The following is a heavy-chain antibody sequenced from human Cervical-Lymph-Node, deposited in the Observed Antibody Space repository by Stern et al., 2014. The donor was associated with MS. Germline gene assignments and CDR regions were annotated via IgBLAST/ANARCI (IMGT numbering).Heavy chain of an antibody. CDR3: ARALTGTIRYGMDV. Sequence: EVQLEESGGGLVQPGWSLRVSCAASGFNFSDYSMNWVRQAPGKGLEWVSSMSSSSNYIYYAGSVKRRFTISRDNSKSSLYLQMDSLRGEDTAMYYCARALTGTIRYGMDVWGQGTTVTVSS. CDR1: GFNFSDYS. J-gene: IGHJ6*02. V-gene: IGHV3-21*01. CDR2: MSSSSNYI. D-gene: IGHD1-7*01.